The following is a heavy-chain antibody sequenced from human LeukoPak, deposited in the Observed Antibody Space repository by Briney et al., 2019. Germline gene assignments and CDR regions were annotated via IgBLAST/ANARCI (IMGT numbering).Heavy chain of an antibody. CDR1: GFTFSSYA. CDR3: ADLGTSD. V-gene: IGHV3-7*01. CDR2: INSDGSAK. J-gene: IGHJ4*02. D-gene: IGHD1-7*01. Sequence: PGRSLRLSCAASGFTFSSYAMHWVRQAPGKGLEWVATINSDGSAKYHVDSVKGRFTISRDNAKNLVYLQMSILRAEDTAVYYCADLGTSDCGQGTLVTVSS.